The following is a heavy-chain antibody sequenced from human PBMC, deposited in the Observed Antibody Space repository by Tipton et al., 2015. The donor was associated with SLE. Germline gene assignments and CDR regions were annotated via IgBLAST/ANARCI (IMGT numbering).Heavy chain of an antibody. V-gene: IGHV4-61*09. CDR1: GGSISSGSHY. J-gene: IGHJ4*02. CDR2: IYTSGST. CDR3: ARIHCSGGSCYFDY. Sequence: LRLSCTVSGGSISSGSHYWSWIRQPAGKGLEWIGYIYTSGSTNYNPSLKSRVTISVDTSKNQFSLKLSSVTAADTAVYYCARIHCSGGSCYFDYWGQGTLVTVSS. D-gene: IGHD2-15*01.